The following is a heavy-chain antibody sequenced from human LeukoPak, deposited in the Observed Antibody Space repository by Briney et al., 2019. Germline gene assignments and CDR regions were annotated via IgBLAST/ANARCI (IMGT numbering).Heavy chain of an antibody. J-gene: IGHJ4*02. Sequence: GGSLRLSCAASEFTFGKFWMTWVRQAPGKGLEWVANIKEDGSDKYYVDSVKGRFTISRDNARTSLYLQMNSLRAEDTAVYYCARDYRARLDYWGQGTLVTVSS. CDR2: IKEDGSDK. V-gene: IGHV3-7*01. CDR3: ARDYRARLDY. CDR1: EFTFGKFW.